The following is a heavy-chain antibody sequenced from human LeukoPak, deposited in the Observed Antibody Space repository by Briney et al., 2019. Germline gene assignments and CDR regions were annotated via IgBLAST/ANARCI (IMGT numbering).Heavy chain of an antibody. CDR2: ISGSGGST. CDR1: GFTFSSYA. V-gene: IGHV3-23*01. D-gene: IGHD6-13*01. J-gene: IGHJ6*02. CDR3: AKQQQLDPYYYYYGMDV. Sequence: GGSLRLSCAASGFTFSSYAMSWVRQAPGKGLEWVSAISGSGGSTYYADSVKGRFTISRDNSKNTLYLQMNSLRAEDTAVYYCAKQQQLDPYYYYYGMDVWGQGTTVTVSS.